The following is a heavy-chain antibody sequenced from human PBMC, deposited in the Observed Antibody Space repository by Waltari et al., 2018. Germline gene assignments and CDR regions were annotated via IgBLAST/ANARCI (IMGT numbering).Heavy chain of an antibody. Sequence: VQLVESGGGLVQPGGSLRLSCAASGFTFSSYALSWVRQAPGTGLEWVSAIRGSGGSTYYADSVKGRFTISRDNSKNTLYLQMNSLRAEDTAVYYCAKDAGRAYCGGDCYDFDYWGQGTLVTVSS. CDR2: IRGSGGST. J-gene: IGHJ4*02. CDR1: GFTFSSYA. CDR3: AKDAGRAYCGGDCYDFDY. V-gene: IGHV3-23*04. D-gene: IGHD2-21*01.